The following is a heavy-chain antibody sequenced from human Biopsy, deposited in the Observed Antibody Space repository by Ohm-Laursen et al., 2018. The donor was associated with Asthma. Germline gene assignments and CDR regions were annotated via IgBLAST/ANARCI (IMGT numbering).Heavy chain of an antibody. Sequence: SVKVSCKTSGYTFIGYHIHWVRQAPGQGLEWMGGIIPMYGVPKVAQKFQGRVTITADESTSTAYMEMSSLRSEDTAVYYCARVDAIMISGDFYFYSGFDLWGQGTTVRVSS. CDR3: ARVDAIMISGDFYFYSGFDL. D-gene: IGHD3-16*01. J-gene: IGHJ6*02. V-gene: IGHV1-69*13. CDR1: GYTFIGYH. CDR2: IIPMYGVP.